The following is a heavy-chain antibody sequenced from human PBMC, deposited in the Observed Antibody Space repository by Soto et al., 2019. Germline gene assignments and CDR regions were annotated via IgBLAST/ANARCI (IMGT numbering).Heavy chain of an antibody. CDR1: GGSISTSDYS. CDR3: AREMTIFGVAPGGGVDV. D-gene: IGHD3-3*01. CDR2: IYQSGRS. J-gene: IGHJ6*02. V-gene: IGHV4-30-2*01. Sequence: QLQLQESGSGLVRPSQTLSLTCAVSGGSISTSDYSWSWIRQAPGRGLGWIGSIYQSGRSYYIPSLKSRATMSLDKSKNQFSLKITSAVAADTARYYCAREMTIFGVAPGGGVDVWGQGTTVTVSS.